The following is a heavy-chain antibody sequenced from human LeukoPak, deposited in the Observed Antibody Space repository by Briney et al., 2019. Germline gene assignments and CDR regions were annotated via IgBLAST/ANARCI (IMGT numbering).Heavy chain of an antibody. CDR1: GVTVSNNY. D-gene: IGHD6-6*01. CDR2: IYSGGST. Sequence: GGSLRLSCAASGVTVSNNYMNWVRQAPGKGLEWVSPIYSGGSTYYADSVKGRFTISRDNSKNTLYLQMNSLRAEDTAVYYCAGDPPAVAANTYGWGQGTLVTVSS. J-gene: IGHJ4*02. V-gene: IGHV3-66*01. CDR3: AGDPPAVAANTYG.